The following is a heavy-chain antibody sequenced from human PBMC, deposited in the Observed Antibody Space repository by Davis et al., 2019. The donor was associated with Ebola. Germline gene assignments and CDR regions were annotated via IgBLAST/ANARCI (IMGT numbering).Heavy chain of an antibody. J-gene: IGHJ4*02. CDR2: INQDESQK. V-gene: IGHV3-7*03. CDR3: TRDGTRDSLVY. Sequence: PGGSLRLSCAASGFTFTNYWMSWVRQAPGKGLEWVANINQDESQKSYVASLKGRFTISRDNAKNSLHLQMNSLTAEDTAVYYCTRDGTRDSLVYWGQGTLVTVSS. CDR1: GFTFTNYW. D-gene: IGHD1-1*01.